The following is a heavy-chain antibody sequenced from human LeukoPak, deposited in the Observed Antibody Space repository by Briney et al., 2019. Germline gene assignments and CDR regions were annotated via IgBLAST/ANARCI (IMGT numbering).Heavy chain of an antibody. Sequence: SETLSLTCTVSGDSISSYYWSWIRQPPGKGLEWIGYIYHSGNTNSNPSLKSRVTISVDTSKNQFSLNLSAVAAADTAVYYCARHSGLLYFDYWGQGTLVTVSS. V-gene: IGHV4-59*08. CDR3: ARHSGLLYFDY. J-gene: IGHJ4*02. CDR2: IYHSGNT. CDR1: GDSISSYY. D-gene: IGHD3-10*01.